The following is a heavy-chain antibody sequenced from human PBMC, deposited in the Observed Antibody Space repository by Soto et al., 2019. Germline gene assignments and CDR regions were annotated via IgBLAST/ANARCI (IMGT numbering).Heavy chain of an antibody. CDR2: IYYSGST. CDR3: ARRVVVAATLGYFDY. D-gene: IGHD2-15*01. V-gene: IGHV4-59*01. Sequence: SETLSLTCTVSGGSISSYYWSWIRQPPGKGLEWIGYIYYSGSTNYNPSLKSRVTISVDTSNNQFYLKLSYVTAADTAVYYCARRVVVAATLGYFDYWGQGTLVTVSS. J-gene: IGHJ4*02. CDR1: GGSISSYY.